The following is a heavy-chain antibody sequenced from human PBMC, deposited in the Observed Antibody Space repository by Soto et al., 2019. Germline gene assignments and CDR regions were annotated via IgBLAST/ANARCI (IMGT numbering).Heavy chain of an antibody. CDR3: ARDKITGLFDY. CDR2: INHSGST. J-gene: IGHJ4*02. D-gene: IGHD2-8*02. Sequence: SSETLSLTCAVYGGSFSGYYWTWIRQPPGTGLEWIGEINHSGSTNYNPPLKSRVTISVDTSKNQFSLKLTSVTAADTAVYYCARDKITGLFDYWGQGTLVTVS. CDR1: GGSFSGYY. V-gene: IGHV4-34*01.